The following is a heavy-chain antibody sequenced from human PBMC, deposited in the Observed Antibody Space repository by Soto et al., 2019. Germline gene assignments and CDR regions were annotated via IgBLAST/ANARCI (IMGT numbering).Heavy chain of an antibody. CDR3: AKVRSVTTGIHYSNGMDV. D-gene: IGHD3-22*01. CDR1: GGTFSSYT. Sequence: GASVKVSCKASGGTFSSYTISWVRQAPGQGLEWMGRIIPILGIANYAQKFQGRVTITADKSTSTAYMELSSLRSEDTAVYYCAKVRSVTTGIHYSNGMDVWGQGTTVTVSS. V-gene: IGHV1-69*02. CDR2: IIPILGIA. J-gene: IGHJ6*02.